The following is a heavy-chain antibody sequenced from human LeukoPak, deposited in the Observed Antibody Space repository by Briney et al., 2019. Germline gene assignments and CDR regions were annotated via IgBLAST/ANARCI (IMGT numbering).Heavy chain of an antibody. CDR1: GFTFSSYG. V-gene: IGHV3-33*01. CDR3: ARAYYYDFWSGYPQRGYYFDY. CDR2: IWYDGSNK. D-gene: IGHD3-3*01. J-gene: IGHJ4*02. Sequence: GRSLRLSCAASGFTFSSYGMHWVRQAPGKGLEWVAVIWYDGSNKYYADSVKGRFTISRDNSKNTLYLQMNSLRAEDTAVYYCARAYYYDFWSGYPQRGYYFDYWGQGTLVTVSS.